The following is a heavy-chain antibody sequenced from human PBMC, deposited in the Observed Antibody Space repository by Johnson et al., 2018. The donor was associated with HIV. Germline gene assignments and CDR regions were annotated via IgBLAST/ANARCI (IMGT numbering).Heavy chain of an antibody. D-gene: IGHD2-15*01. CDR2: TYYEGINK. CDR3: AKIMSKWSVDDDAFDV. Sequence: QVQLVESGGGVVQPGRSLKLSCAASGFTFSSYGMHWVRQAPGKGLEWMALTYYEGINKYYADSVKGRFTISRDNTKNTLYLQMNSLRAEDTAVYYCAKIMSKWSVDDDAFDVWGQGTMVTVSS. J-gene: IGHJ3*01. V-gene: IGHV3-33*06. CDR1: GFTFSSYG.